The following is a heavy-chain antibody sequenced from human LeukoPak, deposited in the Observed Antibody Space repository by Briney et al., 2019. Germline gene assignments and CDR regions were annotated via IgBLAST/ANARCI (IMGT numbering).Heavy chain of an antibody. CDR1: GGSISSSSYY. CDR2: IYYSGST. Sequence: SETLSLTCTVSGGSISSSSYYWGWIRQPPGKGLEWIGSIYYSGSTYYNPSLKGRVTISVDTSKNQFSLKLSSVTAADTAVYYCVRITMIVVVTIDYWGQGTLVTVSS. D-gene: IGHD3-22*01. V-gene: IGHV4-39*07. CDR3: VRITMIVVVTIDY. J-gene: IGHJ4*02.